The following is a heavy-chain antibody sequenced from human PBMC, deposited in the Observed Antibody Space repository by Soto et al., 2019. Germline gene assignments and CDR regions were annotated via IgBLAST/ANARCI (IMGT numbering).Heavy chain of an antibody. CDR2: ISGSGGST. D-gene: IGHD2-15*01. V-gene: IGHV3-23*01. Sequence: PGGSLRLSCAASGFTFGSYAMSWVRQAPGKGLEWVSAISGSGGSTYYADSVKGRFTISRDNSKNTLYLQMNSLRAEDTAVYYCAKMWGPRGIVVVVAATPGYYGMDVWGQGTTVTVSS. CDR1: GFTFGSYA. CDR3: AKMWGPRGIVVVVAATPGYYGMDV. J-gene: IGHJ6*02.